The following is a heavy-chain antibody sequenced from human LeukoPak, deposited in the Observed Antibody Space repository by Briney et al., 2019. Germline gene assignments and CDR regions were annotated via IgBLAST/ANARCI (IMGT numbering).Heavy chain of an antibody. CDR2: IKPDGSEK. Sequence: GGSLRLSCAASGFVFSASYMSWVRKGPGKGLEWVATIKPDGSEKYHVDSVSGRFTISRDNTNDSLFLQMNSLRVDDTAVYYCVRGGTYWTVSWGQGTLVNVS. V-gene: IGHV3-7*01. CDR1: GFVFSASY. CDR3: VRGGTYWTVS. J-gene: IGHJ5*01.